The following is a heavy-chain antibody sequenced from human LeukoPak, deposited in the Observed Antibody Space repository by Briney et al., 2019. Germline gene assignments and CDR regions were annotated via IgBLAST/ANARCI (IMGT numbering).Heavy chain of an antibody. D-gene: IGHD5-18*01. J-gene: IGHJ4*02. V-gene: IGHV3-23*01. CDR2: ISGSGYST. CDR3: ARVHEYTYGYIDY. CDR1: GFTFSNFA. Sequence: GGSLRLSCAASGFTFSNFAMSWVRQAPGKGLEWVSAISGSGYSTYYADSVKGRLTISRDNSKNRLYLQMDSLRAEDTAVYYCARVHEYTYGYIDYWGQGTLVTVSS.